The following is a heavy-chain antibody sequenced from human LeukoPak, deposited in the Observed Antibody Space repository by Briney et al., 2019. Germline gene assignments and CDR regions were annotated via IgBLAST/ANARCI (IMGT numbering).Heavy chain of an antibody. CDR2: IYHSGGA. CDR1: GASIDSHSW. D-gene: IGHD1-14*01. Sequence: SETLSLTCAVSGASIDSHSWWSWVRQPPGKGLEWIGEIYHSGGANYRPSLKSRVTMSVDTSKNHFSLKLTSVTAADTAVYYCAYNRNFALDNWGQGTLVTVSS. J-gene: IGHJ4*02. CDR3: AYNRNFALDN. V-gene: IGHV4/OR15-8*01.